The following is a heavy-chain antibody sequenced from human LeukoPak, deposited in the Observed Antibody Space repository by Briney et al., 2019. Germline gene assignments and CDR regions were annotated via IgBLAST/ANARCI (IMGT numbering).Heavy chain of an antibody. Sequence: PSQTLSLTCTVSGGSISSGDYYWSWIRQPPGKGPEWIGYTHYSGRTYYNPSPKSRLTISVDTSKNQFSLRLSSVTAADTAVYYCARTYCSGGTCYGLDYWGQGTLVTVSS. J-gene: IGHJ4*02. CDR1: GGSISSGDYY. D-gene: IGHD2-15*01. CDR2: THYSGRT. V-gene: IGHV4-30-4*08. CDR3: ARTYCSGGTCYGLDY.